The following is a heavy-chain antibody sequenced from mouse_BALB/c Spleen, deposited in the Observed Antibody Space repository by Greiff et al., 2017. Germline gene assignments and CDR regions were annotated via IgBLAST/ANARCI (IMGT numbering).Heavy chain of an antibody. CDR3: AREGTMITTYYFDY. J-gene: IGHJ2*01. D-gene: IGHD2-4*01. Sequence: EVQLVESGGGLVKPGGSLKLSCAASGFAFSSYAMSWVRQTPEKRLEWVASISSGGSTYYPDSVKGRFTISRDNARNILYLQMSSLRSEDTAMYYCAREGTMITTYYFDYWGQGTTLTVSS. CDR1: GFAFSSYA. CDR2: ISSGGST. V-gene: IGHV5-6-5*01.